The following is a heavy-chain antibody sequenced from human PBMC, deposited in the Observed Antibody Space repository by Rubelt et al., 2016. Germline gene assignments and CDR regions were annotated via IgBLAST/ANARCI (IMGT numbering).Heavy chain of an antibody. CDR1: GYSFTSYW. CDR2: IYPGDSDT. V-gene: IGHV5-51*01. Sequence: EVQLVQSGAEVKKPGESLKISCKGSGYSFTSYWIGWVRQMPGKGLEWMGIIYPGDSDTRYSPSCAGQVRISADKSISTAYLQWSSLKASDTARYYCARVTTVTNDNWFDPCGQGTLVTVSS. J-gene: IGHJ5*02. D-gene: IGHD4-17*01. CDR3: ARVTTVTNDNWFDP.